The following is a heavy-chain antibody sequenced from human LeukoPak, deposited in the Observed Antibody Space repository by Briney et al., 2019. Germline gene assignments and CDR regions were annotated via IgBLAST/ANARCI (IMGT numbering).Heavy chain of an antibody. Sequence: PGGSLRLSCVVSGFTFSDYSMNWVRQPPGKGLEWIGSIYYSGSTYYNPSLKSRVTISVDTSKNQFSLKLSSVTAADTAVYYCARHPLGNFDYWGQGTLVTVSS. CDR3: ARHPLGNFDY. J-gene: IGHJ4*02. V-gene: IGHV4-39*01. CDR2: IYYSGST. CDR1: GFTFSDYS. D-gene: IGHD7-27*01.